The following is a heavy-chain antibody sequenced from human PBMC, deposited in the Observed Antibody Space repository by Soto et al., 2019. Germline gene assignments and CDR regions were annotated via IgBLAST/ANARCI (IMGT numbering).Heavy chain of an antibody. CDR3: ARGYGDY. D-gene: IGHD6-25*01. Sequence: VQLVQSGAEVKKPGASVKVSCKTSVYTFTNYAIHWVRQAPGQRLEWMGWINDGKGKTKHSQNSHGRVTITRDTSVSSDYMALSSLRSEDTAVYYCARGYGDYGGQGSLVPVSS. CDR1: VYTFTNYA. CDR2: INDGKGKT. J-gene: IGHJ4*02. V-gene: IGHV1-3*01.